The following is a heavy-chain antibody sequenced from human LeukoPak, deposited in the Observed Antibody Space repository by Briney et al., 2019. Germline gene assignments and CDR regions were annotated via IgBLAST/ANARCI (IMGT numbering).Heavy chain of an antibody. D-gene: IGHD5-18*01. CDR2: IKQDGSEK. Sequence: GGSLRLSCAASGFTFSSYWMSWVRQAPGKGLEWVANIKQDGSEKYYADSVKGRFTISRDNSKNTLYLQMNSLRAEDTAVYYCAKDLSDPVMVIDSWGQGTLVTVSS. J-gene: IGHJ4*02. CDR1: GFTFSSYW. CDR3: AKDLSDPVMVIDS. V-gene: IGHV3-7*03.